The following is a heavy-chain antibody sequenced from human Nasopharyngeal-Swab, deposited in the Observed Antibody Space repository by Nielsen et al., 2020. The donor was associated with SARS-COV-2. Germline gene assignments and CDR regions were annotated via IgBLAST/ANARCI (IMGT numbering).Heavy chain of an antibody. CDR2: IYPGDSDT. CDR3: ATSATAAGVGY. Sequence: GESLKISCKGSGYSFTSYWIGWVRQMPGKGLEWMGIIYPGDSDTRYSPSVQGQVTISADKSISTAYLQWSSLKASDTTMYYCATSATAAGVGYWGQGTLVTVSS. D-gene: IGHD6-25*01. CDR1: GYSFTSYW. V-gene: IGHV5-51*01. J-gene: IGHJ4*02.